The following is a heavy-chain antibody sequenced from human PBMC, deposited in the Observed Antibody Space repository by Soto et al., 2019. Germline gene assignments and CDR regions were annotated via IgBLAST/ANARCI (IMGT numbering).Heavy chain of an antibody. J-gene: IGHJ5*02. CDR3: ARAYDFWSGYYLNNWFDP. CDR1: GYSLTGYY. Sequence: GASVKVSCEASGYSLTGYYMHWMRQAPGQGLEWMGWINPNSGGTNYAQKFQGWVTMTRDTSISTAYMELSRLRSDDTAVYYCARAYDFWSGYYLNNWFDPWGQGTLVTVSS. CDR2: INPNSGGT. D-gene: IGHD3-3*01. V-gene: IGHV1-2*04.